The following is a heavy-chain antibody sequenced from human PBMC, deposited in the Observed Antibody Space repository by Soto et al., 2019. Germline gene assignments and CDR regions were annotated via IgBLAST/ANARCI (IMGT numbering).Heavy chain of an antibody. CDR2: ISGYNGDT. D-gene: IGHD2-8*01. Sequence: QGHLVQSGAEVKKPGASVKVSCKASGYTFTRYGISWVRQAPGQGLEWMGLISGYNGDTNYAQNLQCRVTMTIDTSTTTAYMELRSLTSDDTAVYYCAKNGQPPYYYYGLDVCGQGTTVTVSS. V-gene: IGHV1-18*01. J-gene: IGHJ6*02. CDR3: AKNGQPPYYYYGLDV. CDR1: GYTFTRYG.